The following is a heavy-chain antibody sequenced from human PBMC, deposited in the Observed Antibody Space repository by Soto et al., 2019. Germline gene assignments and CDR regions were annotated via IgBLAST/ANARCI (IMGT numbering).Heavy chain of an antibody. J-gene: IGHJ6*02. D-gene: IGHD3-3*01. CDR2: IYYSGST. V-gene: IGHV4-39*01. Sequence: SETLSLTCTVPGGSISSCSYYWGWIRQPPGKGLEWIGSIYYSGSTYYNPSLKSRVTISVDTSKNQFSLKLSSVTAADTAVYYCARRSDPGITIFGVVILDYGMDVWGQGTTVT. CDR3: ARRSDPGITIFGVVILDYGMDV. CDR1: GGSISSCSYY.